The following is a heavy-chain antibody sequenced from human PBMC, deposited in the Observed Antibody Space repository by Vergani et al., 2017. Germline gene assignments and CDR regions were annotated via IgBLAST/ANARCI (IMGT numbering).Heavy chain of an antibody. CDR1: GGSFSGYY. CDR2: INHSGST. J-gene: IGHJ6*02. CDR3: ARAIIQIPERGDYYGMDV. V-gene: IGHV4-34*01. Sequence: QVQLQQWGAGLLKPSETLSLTCAVYGGSFSGYYWSWIRQPPGKGLEWIGEINHSGSTNYNPSLKSRVTISVDTSKNQFSLKLSSVTAADTAVYYCARAIIQIPERGDYYGMDVWGQGTTVTVSS. D-gene: IGHD5-18*01.